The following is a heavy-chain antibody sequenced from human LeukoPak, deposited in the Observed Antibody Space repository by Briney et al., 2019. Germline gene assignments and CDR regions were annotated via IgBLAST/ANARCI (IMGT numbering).Heavy chain of an antibody. Sequence: ASVKVSCKASGYTFTSYAMHWVRQAPGQRLEWMGWINAGNGNTKYSQKLQGRVTITKDTSATTAYMDLSTLKSEDTAVYYCARGSSSDWPLEYWGRGILVTVSS. J-gene: IGHJ4*02. V-gene: IGHV1-3*01. D-gene: IGHD6-19*01. CDR3: ARGSSSDWPLEY. CDR1: GYTFTSYA. CDR2: INAGNGNT.